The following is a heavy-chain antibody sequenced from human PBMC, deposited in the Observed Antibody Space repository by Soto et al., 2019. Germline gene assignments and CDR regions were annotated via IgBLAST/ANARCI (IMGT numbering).Heavy chain of an antibody. Sequence: ASETLSLTCTVSGGSISSGGYYWSWIRQHPGKGLEWIGYIYYSGSTYYNPSLKSRVTISVDTSKNQFSLKLSSVTAADTAVYHCARVGAIVVVTAMADNWFDPWGQGTLITVSS. CDR1: GGSISSGGYY. J-gene: IGHJ5*02. D-gene: IGHD2-21*02. V-gene: IGHV4-31*03. CDR3: ARVGAIVVVTAMADNWFDP. CDR2: IYYSGST.